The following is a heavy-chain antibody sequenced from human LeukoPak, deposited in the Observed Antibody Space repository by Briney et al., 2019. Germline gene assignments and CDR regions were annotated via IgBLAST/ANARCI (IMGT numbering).Heavy chain of an antibody. V-gene: IGHV3-23*01. CDR2: ISGSGGST. J-gene: IGHJ4*02. CDR3: EKGEGLIAVAGIDY. CDR1: GFTFSSYA. Sequence: GGSLRLSCAASGFTFSSYAMSWVRQAPGKGLEWVSAISGSGGSTYYADSVKGRFTISRDNSKNTLYLQMNSLRAEDTAVYYCEKGEGLIAVAGIDYWGQGTLVTVSS. D-gene: IGHD6-19*01.